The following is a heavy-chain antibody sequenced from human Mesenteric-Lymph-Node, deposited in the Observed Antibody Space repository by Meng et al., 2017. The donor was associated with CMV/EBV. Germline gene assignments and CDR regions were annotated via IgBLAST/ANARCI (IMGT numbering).Heavy chain of an antibody. CDR1: GFTFNNYG. CDR2: ISGSSSYK. CDR3: ARDSLVVPAAMRGYGMDV. J-gene: IGHJ6*02. Sequence: GESLKISCAASGFTFNNYGLIWVRQAPGKGLEWVSSISGSSSYKYYADSVNGRFTVSRDNAKNSLYLQMNSLRVEDTAAYYCARDSLVVPAAMRGYGMDVWGQGTTVTVSS. V-gene: IGHV3-21*01. D-gene: IGHD2-2*01.